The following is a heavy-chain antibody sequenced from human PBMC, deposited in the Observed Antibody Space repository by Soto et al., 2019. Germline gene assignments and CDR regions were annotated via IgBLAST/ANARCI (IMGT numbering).Heavy chain of an antibody. CDR3: ARAPGPDDYGDYWWFDP. J-gene: IGHJ5*02. Sequence: ASVKVSCKASGYTFTGYYMHWVRQAPGQGLEWMGWINAGNGNTKYSQKFQGRVTITRDTSASTAYMELSSLRSEDTAVYYCARAPGPDDYGDYWWFDPWGQGTLVTVSS. V-gene: IGHV1-3*01. CDR2: INAGNGNT. D-gene: IGHD4-17*01. CDR1: GYTFTGYY.